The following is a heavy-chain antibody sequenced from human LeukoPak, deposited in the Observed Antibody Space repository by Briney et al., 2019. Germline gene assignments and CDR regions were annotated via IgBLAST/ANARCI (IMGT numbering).Heavy chain of an antibody. D-gene: IGHD3-9*01. CDR3: ARAPSGGDDWEAMDV. CDR1: GGSISSYY. J-gene: IGHJ6*02. CDR2: IYYSGST. V-gene: IGHV4-59*01. Sequence: SETLSLTCTVSGGSISSYYWSWIRQPPGKGLEWIGYIYYSGSTNYNPSLKSRVTISVDTSKNQFSLKLSSVTAADTAVYYCARAPSGGDDWEAMDVWGQGTTVTVSS.